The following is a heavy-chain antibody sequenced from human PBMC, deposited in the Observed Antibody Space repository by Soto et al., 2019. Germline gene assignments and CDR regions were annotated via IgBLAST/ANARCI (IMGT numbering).Heavy chain of an antibody. CDR2: VNPILSMS. J-gene: IGHJ4*02. CDR3: ASSYGSGYRAFDY. D-gene: IGHD3-10*01. CDR1: GDTFNFYS. Sequence: QVQLVQSWAEVKRPGSSVKVSCKASGDTFNFYSINWARQAPGVGLEWVGRVNPILSMSNYAQRFQGRVTMTADKSTSTAYMELRSLRSEDTAIYYCASSYGSGYRAFDYWGQGALVTVSS. V-gene: IGHV1-69*02.